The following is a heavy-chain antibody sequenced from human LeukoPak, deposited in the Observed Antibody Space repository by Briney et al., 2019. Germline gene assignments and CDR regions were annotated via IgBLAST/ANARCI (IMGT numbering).Heavy chain of an antibody. Sequence: SETLSLTCAVYGGSFSGYYWSWIRQPPGKGLEWIGEINHSGSTNYNPSLKSRVTISVDTSKNQFSLKLSSVTAADTAVYYCARLPSDNWNLFDYWGQGTLVTVSS. J-gene: IGHJ4*02. V-gene: IGHV4-34*01. CDR3: ARLPSDNWNLFDY. CDR1: GGSFSGYY. CDR2: INHSGST. D-gene: IGHD1-20*01.